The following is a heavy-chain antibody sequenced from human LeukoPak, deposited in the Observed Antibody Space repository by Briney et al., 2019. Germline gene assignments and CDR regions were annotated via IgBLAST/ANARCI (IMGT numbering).Heavy chain of an antibody. CDR1: GFTFSSYG. J-gene: IGHJ4*02. CDR3: AXDXTRXYYGSGSYDY. V-gene: IGHV3-30*02. Sequence: GXSLRXXCAASGFTFSSYGMHWVRQAPGKGLEWVAFIRYDGSNKYYADSVKGRFTISRDNSKNTLYLQMNSLRAEDTAVYYCAXDXTRXYYGSGSYDYWGQGTLVTVSS. CDR2: IRYDGSNK. D-gene: IGHD3-10*01.